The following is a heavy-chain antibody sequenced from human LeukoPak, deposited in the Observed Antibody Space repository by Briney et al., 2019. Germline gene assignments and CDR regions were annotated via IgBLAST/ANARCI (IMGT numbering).Heavy chain of an antibody. V-gene: IGHV4-30-2*01. CDR1: GGSISSGGYS. J-gene: IGHJ5*02. CDR3: AGAYGNWFDP. CDR2: IYHSGST. Sequence: SLTLSLTCAVSGGSISSGGYSWSWIRQPPGEGLEWIGYIYHSGSTYYNPSLKSRVTISVDRSKSQFSLKLSSVTAADTAVYYCAGAYGNWFDPWGQGTLVTVSS. D-gene: IGHD3-16*01.